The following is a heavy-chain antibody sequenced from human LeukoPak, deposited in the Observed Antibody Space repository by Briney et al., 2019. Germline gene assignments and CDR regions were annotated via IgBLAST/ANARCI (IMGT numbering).Heavy chain of an antibody. D-gene: IGHD3-10*01. CDR3: ARALKGLWFGELSQYYFDY. J-gene: IGHJ4*02. Sequence: EASVKVSCKASGYTFTGYYMHWVRQAHGQGLEWMGWINPNSGGTNYAQKFQGRVTMTRDTSISTAYMELSRLRSDDTAVYYCARALKGLWFGELSQYYFDYWGQGTLVTVSS. CDR1: GYTFTGYY. CDR2: INPNSGGT. V-gene: IGHV1-2*02.